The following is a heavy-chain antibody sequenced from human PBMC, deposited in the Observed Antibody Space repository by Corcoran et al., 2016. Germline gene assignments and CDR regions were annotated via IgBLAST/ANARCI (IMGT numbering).Heavy chain of an antibody. V-gene: IGHV3-53*01. CDR3: ARVAGAGTDYYHYGMDF. CDR1: GFTVSRNY. CDR2: LYTGAGK. D-gene: IGHD6-19*01. J-gene: IGHJ6*02. Sequence: EVQLVESGGGLIQPGGSLRLSCAASGFTVSRNYMNWVRQAPGKGLEWVSVLYTGAGKYYADSVKGRFTLSRDNSMNTLYLQMNSLRTEDTAVYYCARVAGAGTDYYHYGMDFWGQGTTVTVSS.